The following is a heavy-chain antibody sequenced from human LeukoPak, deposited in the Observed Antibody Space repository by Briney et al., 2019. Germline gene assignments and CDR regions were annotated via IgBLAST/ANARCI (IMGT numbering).Heavy chain of an antibody. Sequence: SETLSLTCTVSGGSISSSSYYWGWIRQPPGKGLEWIGSIYYSGSTYYNPSLKSRVTISVDTSKNQFSLKLSSVTAADTAVYYCARGPVPFDYWGQGTLVTVSS. CDR2: IYYSGST. V-gene: IGHV4-39*07. CDR1: GGSISSSSYY. J-gene: IGHJ4*02. CDR3: ARGPVPFDY. D-gene: IGHD3-10*01.